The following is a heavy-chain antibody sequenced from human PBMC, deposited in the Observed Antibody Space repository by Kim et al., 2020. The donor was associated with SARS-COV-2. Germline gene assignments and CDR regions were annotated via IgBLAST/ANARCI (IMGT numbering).Heavy chain of an antibody. Sequence: GGSLRLSCAASGFTFSNIWLHWVRQAPGKGLVWVSRINTDGSITNYADSVKGRFTISRDNAKNTLYLQMNSLRVEDTAVYFCVRSIYSSSGQDWGQGTLVTVSS. J-gene: IGHJ4*02. CDR3: VRSIYSSSGQD. D-gene: IGHD6-13*01. CDR2: INTDGSIT. CDR1: GFTFSNIW. V-gene: IGHV3-74*01.